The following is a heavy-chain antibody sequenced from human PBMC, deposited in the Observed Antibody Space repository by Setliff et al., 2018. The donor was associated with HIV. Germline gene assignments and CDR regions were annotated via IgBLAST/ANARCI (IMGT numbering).Heavy chain of an antibody. CDR3: ARLSKYYDFWTPDS. J-gene: IGHJ4*02. CDR2: ISYSGST. CDR1: GGSISSYY. Sequence: SETLSLTCTVSGGSISSYYWSWIRQPPGKGLEWIGYISYSGSTNYNPSLKSRVTLSVKTSKNQFSLKLNSVAAADTAMYYCARLSKYYDFWTPDSWGQGTLVTVSS. V-gene: IGHV4-59*01. D-gene: IGHD3-3*01.